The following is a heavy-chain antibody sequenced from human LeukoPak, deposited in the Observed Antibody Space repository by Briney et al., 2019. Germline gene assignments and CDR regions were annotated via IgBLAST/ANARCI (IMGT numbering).Heavy chain of an antibody. CDR3: ARGLSSSWYWDYYYYYMDV. D-gene: IGHD6-13*01. J-gene: IGHJ6*03. Sequence: ASGKVSCKASGYTFTSYDINWVRQATGQGLEWMGWMNPNSGNTGYAQKFQGRVTMTRNTSISTAYMELSSLRSEDTAVYYCARGLSSSWYWDYYYYYMDVWGKGTTVTVSS. V-gene: IGHV1-8*01. CDR1: GYTFTSYD. CDR2: MNPNSGNT.